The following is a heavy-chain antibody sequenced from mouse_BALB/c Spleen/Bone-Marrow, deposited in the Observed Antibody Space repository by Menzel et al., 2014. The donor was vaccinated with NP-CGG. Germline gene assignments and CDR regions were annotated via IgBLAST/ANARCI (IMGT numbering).Heavy chain of an antibody. CDR3: TKLLRLRKYFGV. Sequence: EVKLMESGGGLVKPGGSLKLSRAASGFTLSRYNMSWVRQTPEKRLEWVATISSGGSYTYYLGSVKGRFTISRDNAENTLYLQMSSLKSEDTAMYYCTKLLRLRKYFGVWGAGTTVTVSS. D-gene: IGHD1-2*01. J-gene: IGHJ1*01. V-gene: IGHV5-6-4*01. CDR2: ISSGGSYT. CDR1: GFTLSRYN.